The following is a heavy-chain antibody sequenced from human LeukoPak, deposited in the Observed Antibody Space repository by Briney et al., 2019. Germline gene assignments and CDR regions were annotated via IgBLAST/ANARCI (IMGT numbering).Heavy chain of an antibody. CDR1: GFTFSSYG. J-gene: IGHJ3*02. CDR2: ISYDGSNK. D-gene: IGHD1-26*01. CDR3: AKAKWELLRGLAFDI. Sequence: GGSLRLSCAASGFTFSSYGMHWARQAPGKGLEWVAVISYDGSNKYYADSVKGRFTISRDNSKNTLYLQMNSLRAEDTAVYYCAKAKWELLRGLAFDIWGQGTMVTVS. V-gene: IGHV3-30*18.